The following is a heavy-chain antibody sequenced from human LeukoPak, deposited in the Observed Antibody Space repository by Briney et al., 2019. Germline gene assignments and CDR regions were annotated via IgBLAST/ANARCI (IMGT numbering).Heavy chain of an antibody. J-gene: IGHJ4*02. Sequence: SETLSLTCTVSGGSISSYYWSWIRQRPGEGLEWIGYIYYSGSTNYNPSLKSRVTISVDTSKNQFSLKLSSVTAADTAVYYCARHYYGSGSHNFDYWGQGTLVTVSS. CDR1: GGSISSYY. D-gene: IGHD3-10*01. V-gene: IGHV4-59*08. CDR3: ARHYYGSGSHNFDY. CDR2: IYYSGST.